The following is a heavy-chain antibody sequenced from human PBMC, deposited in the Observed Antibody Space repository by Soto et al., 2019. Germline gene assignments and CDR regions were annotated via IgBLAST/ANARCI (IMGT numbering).Heavy chain of an antibody. V-gene: IGHV1-69*13. D-gene: IGHD3-3*02. CDR3: ARDSGRTFGVGMDY. J-gene: IGHJ4*02. CDR2: IIPIFGTA. Sequence: ASVKVSCKASGGTFSSYAISWVRQAPGQGLEWMGGIIPIFGTANYAQKFQGRVTITADESTSTAYMELSSLRSEDTAVYYCARDSGRTFGVGMDYWGQGTLVTVSS. CDR1: GGTFSSYA.